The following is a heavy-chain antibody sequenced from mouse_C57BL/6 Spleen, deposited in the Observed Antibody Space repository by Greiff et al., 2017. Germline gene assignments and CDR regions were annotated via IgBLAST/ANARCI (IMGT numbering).Heavy chain of an antibody. Sequence: QVQLKESGAELMKPGASVTLSCKATGYTFTGYWIEWVKQRPGHGLEWIGEILPGSGSTNYNEKFKGKATFTADTSSNTAYMQLSSLTTEYSAIYYCAPRKYSNYGYAMDYWGQGTSVTVSS. D-gene: IGHD2-5*01. CDR3: APRKYSNYGYAMDY. CDR1: GYTFTGYW. V-gene: IGHV1-9*01. CDR2: ILPGSGST. J-gene: IGHJ4*01.